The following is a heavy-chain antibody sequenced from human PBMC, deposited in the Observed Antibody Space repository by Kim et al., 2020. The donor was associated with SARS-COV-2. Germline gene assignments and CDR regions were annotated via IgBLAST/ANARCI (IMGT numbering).Heavy chain of an antibody. CDR3: ARDLARDVRYGMDV. D-gene: IGHD3-3*02. CDR2: ISYDGSNK. J-gene: IGHJ6*02. V-gene: IGHV3-30*04. Sequence: GGSLRLSCAASGFTFSSYAMHWVRQAPGKGLEWVAVISYDGSNKYYADSVKGRFTISRDNSKNTLYLQMDSLRAEDTAVYYCARDLARDVRYGMDVWGQG. CDR1: GFTFSSYA.